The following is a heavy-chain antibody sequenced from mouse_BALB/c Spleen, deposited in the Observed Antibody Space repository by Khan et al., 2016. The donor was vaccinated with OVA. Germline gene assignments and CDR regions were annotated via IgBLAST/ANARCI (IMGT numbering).Heavy chain of an antibody. CDR3: AREWGGWFPY. Sequence: QMQLEESGAELARPGASVKLSCTASGYTFTDYNINWVKQRTGQGLEWIGGIYPGSNNTYYNEKFKGQATLTADKSSSTAYMQLSSLTSEDTAVYFCAREWGGWFPYGGQGTLVTGSA. CDR2: IYPGSNNT. CDR1: GYTFTDYN. J-gene: IGHJ3*01. V-gene: IGHV1-76*01.